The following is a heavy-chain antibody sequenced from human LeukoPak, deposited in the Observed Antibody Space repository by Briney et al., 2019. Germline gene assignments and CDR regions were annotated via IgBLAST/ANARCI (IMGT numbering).Heavy chain of an antibody. CDR1: GFSIKNSW. J-gene: IGHJ4*02. CDR2: MNPDGSGN. D-gene: IGHD7-27*01. V-gene: IGHV3-7*01. Sequence: PGGSLRLSCVGSGFSIKNSWMTWVRQAPGKGLEWVANMNPDGSGNYYVDSVKGRFTVSRDNAKNSVYLQMNGLRAEDTAVYYCGRDPAWGAIDYWGRGTLVTVSS. CDR3: GRDPAWGAIDY.